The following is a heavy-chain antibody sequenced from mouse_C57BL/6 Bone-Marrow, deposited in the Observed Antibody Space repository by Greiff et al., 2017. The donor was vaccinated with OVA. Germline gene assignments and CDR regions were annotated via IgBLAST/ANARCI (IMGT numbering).Heavy chain of an antibody. J-gene: IGHJ2*01. CDR1: GYAFSSSW. Sequence: QVQLQQSGPELVKPGASVKISCKASGYAFSSSWMNWVKQRPGKGLEWIGRIYPGDGDTNYNGKFKGKATLTADKSFRTAYMQRSSLTSEDSAVYFCAIYSNYFDYWGQGTTLTVSS. D-gene: IGHD2-5*01. CDR3: AIYSNYFDY. CDR2: IYPGDGDT. V-gene: IGHV1-82*01.